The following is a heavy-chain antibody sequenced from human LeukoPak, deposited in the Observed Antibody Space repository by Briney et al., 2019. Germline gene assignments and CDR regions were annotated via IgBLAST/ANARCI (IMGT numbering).Heavy chain of an antibody. CDR1: GYSISSGYY. V-gene: IGHV4-38-2*02. D-gene: IGHD5-12*01. CDR2: MYYSGST. J-gene: IGHJ4*02. CDR3: ARGGGIYSGYVQGGYFDY. Sequence: KSSETLSLTCTVSGYSISSGYYWGWIRQPPGKGLEWIGSMYYSGSTFYNPSLKSRVTISVDTSKNQFSLKLSSVTAADTAVYYCARGGGIYSGYVQGGYFDYWGQGTLVTVSS.